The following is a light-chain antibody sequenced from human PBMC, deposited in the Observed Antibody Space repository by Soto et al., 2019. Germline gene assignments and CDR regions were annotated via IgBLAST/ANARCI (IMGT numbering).Light chain of an antibody. CDR1: ISDVGGYNY. CDR2: EVS. Sequence: QSALTQPSSSSGSPGQSITISCTGTISDVGGYNYVSWYQQHPGKAPKPMIYEVSNRPSGVSNRLSGSKSGNTASLTISGLQAEDEADYYCSSYTSSTTYVFGTGTKVTVL. V-gene: IGLV2-14*01. CDR3: SSYTSSTTYV. J-gene: IGLJ1*01.